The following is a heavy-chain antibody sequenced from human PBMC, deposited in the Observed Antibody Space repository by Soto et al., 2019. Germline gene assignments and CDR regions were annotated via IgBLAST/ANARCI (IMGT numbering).Heavy chain of an antibody. D-gene: IGHD2-8*01. J-gene: IGHJ4*02. CDR1: GHTLTELS. CDR2: FDPEGGEA. V-gene: IGHV1-24*01. Sequence: GAAVKVSCKISGHTLTELSIHWLRQAPGKGLEWMGGFDPEGGEAIYAQKWHGRVTVTEDTVTGTAYMELRGLKSDDTAVYYCAADATAWQQMVPSDYWGQGTLVTVSS. CDR3: AADATAWQQMVPSDY.